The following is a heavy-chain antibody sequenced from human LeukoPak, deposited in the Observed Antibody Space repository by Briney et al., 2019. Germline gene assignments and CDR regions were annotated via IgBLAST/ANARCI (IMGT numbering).Heavy chain of an antibody. Sequence: ASVKVPCKASAYTFTGHYMHWVRQAPAQGLEWMGWINPNNGGTNYAQKFQGRVTMTRDTSISTAYMELSRLRSDDTAVYYCARGYALYSGRYIDFDYWGQGTLVTVSS. CDR1: AYTFTGHY. V-gene: IGHV1-2*02. CDR2: INPNNGGT. J-gene: IGHJ4*02. CDR3: ARGYALYSGRYIDFDY. D-gene: IGHD1-26*01.